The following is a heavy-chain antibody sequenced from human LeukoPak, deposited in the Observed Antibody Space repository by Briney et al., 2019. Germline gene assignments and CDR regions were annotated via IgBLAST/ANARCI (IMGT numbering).Heavy chain of an antibody. CDR3: ARDRSPTYYFDY. Sequence: GGSLRLSCAASGFTVSKNYMTWVRQAPGKGLDCVSVITSAGATYYADSVKGRFIISRDNSQNTLYLQMNSLRAEDTAVYYCARDRSPTYYFDYWGQGTLVTVSS. V-gene: IGHV3-66*01. CDR2: ITSAGAT. CDR1: GFTVSKNY. J-gene: IGHJ4*02.